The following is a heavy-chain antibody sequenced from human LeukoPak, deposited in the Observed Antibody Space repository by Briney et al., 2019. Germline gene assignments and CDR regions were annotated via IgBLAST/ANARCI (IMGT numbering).Heavy chain of an antibody. V-gene: IGHV4-34*01. J-gene: IGHJ6*03. D-gene: IGHD6-19*01. Sequence: PSETLSLTCAVYGGSFSGYYWSWIRQPPGKGLEWIGEINHSGSTNYNPSLKSRVTISVDTSKNQLSLKLSSVTAADTAVYYCARGGSSGWYEGCYYYYYMDVWGKGTTVTVSS. CDR2: INHSGST. CDR1: GGSFSGYY. CDR3: ARGGSSGWYEGCYYYYYMDV.